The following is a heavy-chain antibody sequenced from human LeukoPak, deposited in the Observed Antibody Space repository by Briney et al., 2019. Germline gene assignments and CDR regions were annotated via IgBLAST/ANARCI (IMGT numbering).Heavy chain of an antibody. D-gene: IGHD3-3*01. J-gene: IGHJ3*02. Sequence: GASVKVSCKASGYTFTSYGISWVRQAPGQGLEWMGWISAYNGNTNYAQKLQGRVTMTTDTSTSTAYMELRSLRSDDTAVYYCARGPEVLRFFEWLSPIAFDIWGQGTMVTVSS. CDR2: ISAYNGNT. V-gene: IGHV1-18*01. CDR3: ARGPEVLRFFEWLSPIAFDI. CDR1: GYTFTSYG.